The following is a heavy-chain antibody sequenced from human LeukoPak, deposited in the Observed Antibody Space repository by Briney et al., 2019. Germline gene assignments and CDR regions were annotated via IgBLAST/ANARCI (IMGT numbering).Heavy chain of an antibody. CDR1: GFTFSSYD. CDR2: IGTAGDT. V-gene: IGHV3-13*01. J-gene: IGHJ4*02. D-gene: IGHD1-26*01. Sequence: PGGSLRLSCAASGFTFSSYDMHWVRQATGKGLEWVSAIGTAGDTYYPGSVKGRFTISRENAKNSLYLQMNSLRAGDTAVYYCARGGALSGSYSGFDYWGQRTLVTVSS. CDR3: ARGGALSGSYSGFDY.